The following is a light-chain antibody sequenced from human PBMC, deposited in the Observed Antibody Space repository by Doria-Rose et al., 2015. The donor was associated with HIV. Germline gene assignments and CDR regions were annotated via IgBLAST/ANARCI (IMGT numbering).Light chain of an antibody. CDR3: HQYGASWT. CDR2: DGS. CDR1: QSFSSTY. J-gene: IGKJ1*01. Sequence: TQSPGTLSLSPGERATLSCRASQSFSSTYLAWYQQKPGQAPSLLIYDGSTRATGILDGFSASGSVTDFTLTSNRLEPEDFGLYCCHQYGASWTLGQGTKVEI. V-gene: IGKV3-20*01.